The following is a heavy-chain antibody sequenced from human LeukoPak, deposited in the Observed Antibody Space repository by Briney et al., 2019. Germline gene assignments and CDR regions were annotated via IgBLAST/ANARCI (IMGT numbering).Heavy chain of an antibody. D-gene: IGHD4-17*01. CDR2: INPNSGGT. Sequence: ASVKVSCKASGYTFTGYYMHWVRQAPGQGLEWMGWINPNSGGTNYAQKFQGRVTMTTDTSTSTAYMELRSLRSDDSAVYYCARDQATVTTAPGYWGQGTLVTVSS. CDR1: GYTFTGYY. CDR3: ARDQATVTTAPGY. J-gene: IGHJ4*02. V-gene: IGHV1-2*02.